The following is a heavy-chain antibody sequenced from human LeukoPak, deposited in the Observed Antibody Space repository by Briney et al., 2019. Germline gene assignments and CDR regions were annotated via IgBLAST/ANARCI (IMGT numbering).Heavy chain of an antibody. CDR3: ARNGAFCLEN. V-gene: IGHV4-39*07. CDR1: GGSISSSTYY. D-gene: IGHD1-1*01. J-gene: IGHJ4*02. CDR2: IDLRGNI. Sequence: SETLSLTCTVSGGSISSSTYYWAWIRQPPGKELEWIGEIDLRGNITPHPSLRSRVTISQDKSKNQLSLKLSSVTAADTAVYFCARNGAFCLENWGQGTLVTVSS.